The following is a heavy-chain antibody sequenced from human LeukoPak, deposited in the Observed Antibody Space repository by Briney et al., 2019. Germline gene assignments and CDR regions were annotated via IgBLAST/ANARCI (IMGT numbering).Heavy chain of an antibody. Sequence: AGSLRLSCAASGFTFSSYGMHWVRQAPGKGLEWVAVIWYDGSNKYYADSVKGRFTISRDNSKNTLYLQMNSLRAEDTAVYYCARGHSVYCGGDCYSYPLGYWGEGTLVTVSS. CDR1: GFTFSSYG. V-gene: IGHV3-33*01. CDR2: IWYDGSNK. J-gene: IGHJ4*02. CDR3: ARGHSVYCGGDCYSYPLGY. D-gene: IGHD2-21*02.